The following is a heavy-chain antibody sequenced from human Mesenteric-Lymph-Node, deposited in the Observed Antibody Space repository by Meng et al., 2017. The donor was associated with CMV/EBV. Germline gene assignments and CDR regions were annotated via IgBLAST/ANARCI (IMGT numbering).Heavy chain of an antibody. CDR3: ARYGYYFGMDV. CDR1: GYTFSSYW. J-gene: IGHJ6*02. V-gene: IGHV3-7*01. D-gene: IGHD4-17*01. Sequence: GGSLRLSCVDSGYTFSSYWMTWVRQAPGKGLEWVANIKKDGSEKYYVDSVKGRFTISKDNAKNSLYLQMNSLRAEDTAVYYCARYGYYFGMDVWGQGTTVTVSS. CDR2: IKKDGSEK.